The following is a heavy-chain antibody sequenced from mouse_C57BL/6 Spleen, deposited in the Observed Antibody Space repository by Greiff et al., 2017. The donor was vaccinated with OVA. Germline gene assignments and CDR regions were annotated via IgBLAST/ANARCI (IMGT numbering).Heavy chain of an antibody. Sequence: QVQLQQPGAELVKPGASVKLSCKASGYTFTTYWMHWVKQRPGQGLEWIGMIHPNSGSTNYNEKFKSKATLTVDKSSSTAYLQLSRLTSEVSAVFCCARDGYCFDYWGQGTTLTVSA. CDR3: ARDGYCFDY. V-gene: IGHV1-64*01. D-gene: IGHD2-3*01. CDR2: IHPNSGST. J-gene: IGHJ2*01. CDR1: GYTFTTYW.